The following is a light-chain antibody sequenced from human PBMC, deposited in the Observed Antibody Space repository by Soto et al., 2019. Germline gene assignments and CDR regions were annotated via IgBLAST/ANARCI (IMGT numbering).Light chain of an antibody. V-gene: IGKV1-39*01. J-gene: IGKJ1*01. CDR1: QPIGTS. CDR2: AAT. Sequence: DIQMIQSPSSLSAFVGDSVTVTCRASQPIGTSLHWYQQRAGTAPKVLISAATKLQSGVPSRFSGRGSGTDFTLTISNLQPEDSATYFCQQGYNTFWTFGRGTKVELK. CDR3: QQGYNTFWT.